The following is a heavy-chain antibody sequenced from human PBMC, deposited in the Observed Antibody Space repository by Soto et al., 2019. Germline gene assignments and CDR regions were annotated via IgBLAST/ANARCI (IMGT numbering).Heavy chain of an antibody. CDR2: IYYSGST. V-gene: IGHV4-31*03. D-gene: IGHD3-3*01. CDR3: ARVSDYDFWSGHYYYGMDV. J-gene: IGHJ6*02. Sequence: KPSETLSLTCTVSGGSISSGGYYWSWIRQHPGKGLEWIGYIYYSGSTYYNPSLKSRVTISVDTSKNQFSLKLSSVTAADTAVYYCARVSDYDFWSGHYYYGMDVWGQGTTVTVSS. CDR1: GGSISSGGYY.